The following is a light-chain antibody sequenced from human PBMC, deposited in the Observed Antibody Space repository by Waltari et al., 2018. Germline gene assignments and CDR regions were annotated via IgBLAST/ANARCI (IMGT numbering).Light chain of an antibody. CDR2: LNSDGSH. CDR3: QTWGTGIRV. Sequence: QLVLTQSPSASASLGASVKLTCTLSSGRSSYAIAWHQQQPEKGPRYLMKLNSDGSHSKWDGIPDRFSGSSSGAERYLTISSLQSEDEADYYCQTWGTGIRVFGGGTKLTVL. J-gene: IGLJ3*02. V-gene: IGLV4-69*01. CDR1: SGRSSYA.